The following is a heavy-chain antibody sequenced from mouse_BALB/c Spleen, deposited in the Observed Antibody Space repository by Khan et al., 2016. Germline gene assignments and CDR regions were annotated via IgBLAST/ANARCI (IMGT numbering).Heavy chain of an antibody. D-gene: IGHD2-2*01. CDR3: ARRGGYGPFFD. J-gene: IGHJ2*01. V-gene: IGHV1-87*01. CDR1: GYTFTSYW. Sequence: QVQLQQSGAELARPGASVKLSCKASGYTFTSYWMQWVKQRPGQGLEWIGAIYPGDGDTRYTQKFKGKATLTADKSSSTAYMQLSSLASEDSAVYYCARRGGYGPFFDWGQGTTLTVSS. CDR2: IYPGDGDT.